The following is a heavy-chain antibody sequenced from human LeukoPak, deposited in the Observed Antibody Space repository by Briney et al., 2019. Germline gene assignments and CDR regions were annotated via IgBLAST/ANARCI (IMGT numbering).Heavy chain of an antibody. CDR2: INHSGSI. J-gene: IGHJ4*02. Sequence: SETLSLTCAVYGGSFSGYYWSWIRQPPGKGLEWIGAINHSGSINYNPSLNIRVTISVDTSKNQFSLKLSSVTAADTAVYYCARSQFPGFDYWGQGTLVTVSS. V-gene: IGHV4-34*01. CDR3: ARSQFPGFDY. CDR1: GGSFSGYY.